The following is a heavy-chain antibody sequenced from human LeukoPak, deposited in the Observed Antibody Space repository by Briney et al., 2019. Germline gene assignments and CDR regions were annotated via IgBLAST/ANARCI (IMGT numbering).Heavy chain of an antibody. Sequence: PGGSLRLSCAASGFTFSSYGMHWVRQAPGKALEWVAVIWYDGSNKYYADSVKGRFTISRDNSKNTLYLQMNSLRAEDTAVYYCARDSSDSSGYFDYWGQGTLVTVSS. J-gene: IGHJ4*02. CDR3: ARDSSDSSGYFDY. V-gene: IGHV3-33*01. D-gene: IGHD3-22*01. CDR1: GFTFSSYG. CDR2: IWYDGSNK.